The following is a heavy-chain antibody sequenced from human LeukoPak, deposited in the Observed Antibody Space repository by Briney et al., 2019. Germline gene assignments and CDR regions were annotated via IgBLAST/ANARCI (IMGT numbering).Heavy chain of an antibody. Sequence: ASETLSLTCAVYGGSFSGYYWSWIRQPPGKGLEWIGEVNHSGSTYYNPSLKSRVTISVDTSKNQFSLKLSSVTAADTAVYYCARGYSGWYVLGYWGQGTLVAVSS. V-gene: IGHV4-34*01. CDR1: GGSFSGYY. CDR3: ARGYSGWYVLGY. J-gene: IGHJ4*02. D-gene: IGHD6-19*01. CDR2: VNHSGST.